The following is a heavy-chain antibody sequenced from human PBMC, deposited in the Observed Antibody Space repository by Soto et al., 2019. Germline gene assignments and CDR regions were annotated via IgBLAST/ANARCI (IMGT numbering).Heavy chain of an antibody. CDR3: AKDQIPIAAAGSFDY. CDR2: ISYDGSNK. V-gene: IGHV3-30*18. Sequence: GGSLRLSCAASGFTFSSYGMHWVRQAPGKGLEWVAVISYDGSNKYYADSVKGRFTISRDNSKNTLYLQMNSLRAEDTAVYYCAKDQIPIAAAGSFDYWGQGTLVTVSS. D-gene: IGHD6-13*01. CDR1: GFTFSSYG. J-gene: IGHJ4*02.